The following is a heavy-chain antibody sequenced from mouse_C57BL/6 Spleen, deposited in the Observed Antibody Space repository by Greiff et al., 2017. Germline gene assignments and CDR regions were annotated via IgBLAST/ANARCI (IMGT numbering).Heavy chain of an antibody. Sequence: QVQLQQPGAELVRPGTSVKLSCKASGYTFTSYWMHWVKQRPGQGLEWIGVIDPSDSYTNYNQKFKGKATLTVDTSSSTAYMQLSSLTSEDSAVYCGARAGSRFDYWGQGTTLTVSA. CDR3: ARAGSRFDY. CDR1: GYTFTSYW. CDR2: IDPSDSYT. V-gene: IGHV1-59*01. J-gene: IGHJ2*01. D-gene: IGHD1-1*01.